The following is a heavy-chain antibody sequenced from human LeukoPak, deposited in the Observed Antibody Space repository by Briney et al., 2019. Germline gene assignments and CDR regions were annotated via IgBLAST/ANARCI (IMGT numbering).Heavy chain of an antibody. CDR2: ISYDGSNK. J-gene: IGHJ5*02. V-gene: IGHV3-30*18. Sequence: GGSLRLSCAASGFTFSSYGMHWVRQAPGKGLEWVAVISYDGSNKYFADSVKGRFTISRDNSKNTLYLQMNSLRAEDTAVYYCAKSGLLGSWGQGTLVTVSS. CDR1: GFTFSSYG. CDR3: AKSGLLGS. D-gene: IGHD3-16*01.